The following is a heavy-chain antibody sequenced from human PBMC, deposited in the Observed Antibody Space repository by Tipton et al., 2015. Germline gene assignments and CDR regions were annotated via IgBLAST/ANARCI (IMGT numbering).Heavy chain of an antibody. CDR3: ARNSAYYFAMDV. J-gene: IGHJ6*02. V-gene: IGHV3-23*03. Sequence: SLRLSCAASGFIFSHYPMNWVRQAPGKGLEWVSHIYSDGTTYYADSVRGRFTVSRDNSKNTLYLQMVSLRAEDTALYYCARNSAYYFAMDVWGQGTTVTVSS. CDR2: IYSDGTT. CDR1: GFIFSHYP. D-gene: IGHD1-26*01.